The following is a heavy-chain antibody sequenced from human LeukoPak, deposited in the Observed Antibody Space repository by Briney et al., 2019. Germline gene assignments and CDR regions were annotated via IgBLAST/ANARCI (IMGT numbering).Heavy chain of an antibody. D-gene: IGHD6-19*01. CDR2: ISGSGGST. CDR3: AKDHFGSSGLDY. J-gene: IGHJ4*02. V-gene: IGHV3-23*01. Sequence: QTGGSLRLSCAASGFTFSSYAMSWVRQAPGKGLEWVSAISGSGGSTYYADSVKGRFTISRDNSKNTLYLQMNSLRAEDTAVYYCAKDHFGSSGLDYWGQGTLVIVSS. CDR1: GFTFSSYA.